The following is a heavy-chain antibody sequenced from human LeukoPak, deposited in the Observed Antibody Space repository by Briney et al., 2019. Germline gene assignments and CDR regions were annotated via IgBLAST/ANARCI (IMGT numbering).Heavy chain of an antibody. D-gene: IGHD2-2*01. CDR2: INHGGST. V-gene: IGHV4-34*01. CDR1: GGSFSGYS. Sequence: SETLSLTCAVYGGSFSGYSWTWIRQPPGKGLEWIGEINHGGSTNYNPSLKSRVTISVDTSKNQFSLNLNSVTAADTAVYYCARGRYWGSTSCPPGPYWGQGTLVTVSS. CDR3: ARGRYWGSTSCPPGPY. J-gene: IGHJ4*02.